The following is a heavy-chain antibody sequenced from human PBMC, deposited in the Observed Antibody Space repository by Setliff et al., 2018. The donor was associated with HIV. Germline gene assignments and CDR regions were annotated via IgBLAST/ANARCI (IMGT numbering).Heavy chain of an antibody. V-gene: IGHV1-3*01. CDR3: ARDWLMIRGVSWYDP. CDR2: INAGSGDT. J-gene: IGHJ5*02. CDR1: GYTFTKSV. Sequence: GASVKVSCKASGYTFTKSVIHWVRQAPGQRLEWMGWINAGSGDTRYSRKFQGRVTITSDSVAPMVLLTLSSLRSEDTALYYCARDWLMIRGVSWYDPWGQGTLVTVSS. D-gene: IGHD3-10*01.